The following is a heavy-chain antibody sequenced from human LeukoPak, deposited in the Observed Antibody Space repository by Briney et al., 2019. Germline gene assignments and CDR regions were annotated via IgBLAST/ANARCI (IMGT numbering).Heavy chain of an antibody. V-gene: IGHV3-23*01. D-gene: IGHD3-10*01. Sequence: GGSLRLSCAASGFTFSSYAMSWVRQAPGKGLEWVSAISGSGGSTYYADSVKSRFTISRDNSKNTLYLQMNSLRAEDTAVYYCAKGGFGEFGLNWFDPWGQGTLVTVSS. CDR3: AKGGFGEFGLNWFDP. CDR2: ISGSGGST. CDR1: GFTFSSYA. J-gene: IGHJ5*02.